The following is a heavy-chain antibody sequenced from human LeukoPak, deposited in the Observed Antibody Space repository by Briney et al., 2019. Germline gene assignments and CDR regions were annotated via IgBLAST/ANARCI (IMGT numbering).Heavy chain of an antibody. CDR2: IYYSGST. Sequence: SETLSLTCTVSGGSISSYYWSWIRQPPGKGLEWIGYIYYSGSTNYNPSLKSRVTISVDTSKNQFSLKLSSVTAADTAVYYCARGSYDYVWGSYRYDAFDIWGQGTMVTVSS. V-gene: IGHV4-59*08. D-gene: IGHD3-16*02. J-gene: IGHJ3*02. CDR1: GGSISSYY. CDR3: ARGSYDYVWGSYRYDAFDI.